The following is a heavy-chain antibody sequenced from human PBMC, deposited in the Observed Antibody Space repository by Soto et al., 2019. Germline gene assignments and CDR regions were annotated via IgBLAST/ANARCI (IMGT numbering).Heavy chain of an antibody. CDR3: ARAITMVRGVITSLFDY. CDR2: INPMGGST. V-gene: IGHV1-46*01. J-gene: IGHJ4*02. CDR1: GYTFINYY. Sequence: GASVKVSCKASGYTFINYYIHWVRQAPGQGLEWMAIINPMGGSTNYAQEFQGRVTLTSDTSTSTVYMELSSLRAEDTAVYYCARAITMVRGVITSLFDYWGQGTLVTVSS. D-gene: IGHD3-10*01.